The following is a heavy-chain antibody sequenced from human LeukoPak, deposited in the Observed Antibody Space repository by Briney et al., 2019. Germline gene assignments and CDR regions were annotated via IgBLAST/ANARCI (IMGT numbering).Heavy chain of an antibody. CDR2: ISYDGSNK. Sequence: GGSLRLSCTASGLTFSSYTMNWVRQAPGKGLEWVAVISYDGSNKYYADSVKGRFTISRDNSKNTLYLQMNSLRAEDTAVYYCARDPTFDYWGQGTLVTVSS. V-gene: IGHV3-30*04. CDR1: GLTFSSYT. CDR3: ARDPTFDY. J-gene: IGHJ4*02.